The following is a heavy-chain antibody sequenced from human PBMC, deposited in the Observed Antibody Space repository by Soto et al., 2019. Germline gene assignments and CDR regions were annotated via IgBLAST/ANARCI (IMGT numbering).Heavy chain of an antibody. CDR3: ARGLLVGATTSHWFDP. CDR1: GGTFSSYA. V-gene: IGHV1-69*06. Sequence: QVQLVQSGAEVKKPGSSVKVSCKASGGTFSSYAISWVRQAPGQGLEWMGGIIPIFGTANYAQKFQRRVTITADKSTSTAYMELSSLRSEDTAVYYCARGLLVGATTSHWFDPWGQGTLVTVSS. D-gene: IGHD1-26*01. CDR2: IIPIFGTA. J-gene: IGHJ5*02.